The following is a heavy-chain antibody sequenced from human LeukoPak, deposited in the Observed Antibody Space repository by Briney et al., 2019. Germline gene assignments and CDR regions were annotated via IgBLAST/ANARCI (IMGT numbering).Heavy chain of an antibody. J-gene: IGHJ3*02. CDR1: GGSISGYY. CDR3: ARVRYSYGPKDAFDI. V-gene: IGHV4-34*01. D-gene: IGHD5-18*01. Sequence: PSETLSLTCTVSGGSISGYYWSWIRQPPGKGLEWIGEINHSGSTNYNPSLKSRVTISVDTSKNQFSLKLSSVTAADTAVYYCARVRYSYGPKDAFDIWGQGTMVTVSS. CDR2: INHSGST.